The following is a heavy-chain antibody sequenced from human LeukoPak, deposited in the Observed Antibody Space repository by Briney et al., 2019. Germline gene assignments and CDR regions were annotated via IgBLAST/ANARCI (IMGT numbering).Heavy chain of an antibody. CDR3: ARGHSGSYYFDY. CDR1: GGSISSGDYY. J-gene: IGHJ4*02. Sequence: SETLSLTCTVSGGSISSGDYYWSWIRQPPGKGLEWIGYIYYSGSTYYNPSLKSRVTISVDTSKNQFSLKLSSVTAANTAMYYCARGHSGSYYFDYWGQGTLITVSS. D-gene: IGHD1-26*01. V-gene: IGHV4-30-4*08. CDR2: IYYSGST.